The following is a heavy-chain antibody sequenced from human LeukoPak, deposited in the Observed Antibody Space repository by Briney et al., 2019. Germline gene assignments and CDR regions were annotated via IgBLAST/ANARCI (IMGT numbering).Heavy chain of an antibody. V-gene: IGHV3-53*01. CDR1: GFTVSTYY. D-gene: IGHD2-2*01. CDR3: ARGLGYCTSTTCLLPFDY. CDR2: IYSGGST. Sequence: GASLRLSCAASGFTVSTYYMTWVRQAPGKGLECVSFIYSGGSTYYADSVKGRFTVSRDNSKNTLYLEMNSLRAEDTAMYYCARGLGYCTSTTCLLPFDYWGQGTLVTVSS. J-gene: IGHJ4*02.